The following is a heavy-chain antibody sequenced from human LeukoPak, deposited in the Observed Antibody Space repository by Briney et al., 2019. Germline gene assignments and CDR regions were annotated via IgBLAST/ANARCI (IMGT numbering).Heavy chain of an antibody. Sequence: SETLSLTCAVYGGSFSGYYWAWIRQPPGKGLEWIGEVNHSGRTKYNPSLKSRGTISVDTSKNQFSLKLSSVTAADTAVYYCATSVVIVEDTFDIWGQGTMVTVSS. CDR1: GGSFSGYY. J-gene: IGHJ3*02. V-gene: IGHV4-34*01. CDR2: VNHSGRT. CDR3: ATSVVIVEDTFDI. D-gene: IGHD2-15*01.